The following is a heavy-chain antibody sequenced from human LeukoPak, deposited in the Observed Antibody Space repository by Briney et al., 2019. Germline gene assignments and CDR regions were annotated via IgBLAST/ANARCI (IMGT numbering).Heavy chain of an antibody. J-gene: IGHJ4*02. V-gene: IGHV3-33*01. D-gene: IGHD1-26*01. CDR1: GFTFSNYG. Sequence: GGSLRLSCAASGFTFSNYGMHWVRQAPGKGLEWVALIWHDGSNKYYADSVKGRFTISRDNSKNTLYLQMNSRRAEDTAVYYCAGGSGISDFWGQGTLVTVSS. CDR3: AGGSGISDF. CDR2: IWHDGSNK.